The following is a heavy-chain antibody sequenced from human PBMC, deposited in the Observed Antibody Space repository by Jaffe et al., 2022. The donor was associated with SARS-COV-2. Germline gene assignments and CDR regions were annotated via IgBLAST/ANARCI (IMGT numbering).Heavy chain of an antibody. CDR3: ARGYCSSTSWIDP. CDR1: GGSFSGYY. V-gene: IGHV4-34*01. Sequence: QVQLQQWGAGLLKPSETLSLTCAVYGGSFSGYYWSWIRQPPGKGLEWIGEINHSGSTNYNPSLKSRVTISVDTSKNQFSLKLSSVTAADTAVYYCARGYCSSTSWIDPWGQGTLVTVSS. D-gene: IGHD2-2*01. CDR2: INHSGST. J-gene: IGHJ5*02.